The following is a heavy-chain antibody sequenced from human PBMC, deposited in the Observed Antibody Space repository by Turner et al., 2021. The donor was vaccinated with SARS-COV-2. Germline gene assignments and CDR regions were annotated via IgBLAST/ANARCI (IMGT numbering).Heavy chain of an antibody. V-gene: IGHV5-51*01. J-gene: IGHJ4*02. D-gene: IGHD3-22*01. CDR3: ARHEYYDSSFCY. Sequence: EVKLVQSGAEVKQPGESLKISCKGSAYRFSSNWLPWMRKMPGKGVEWMGSIYPVDSDTRYKPSFEGHVFISADKSINIAYLQWSRLRASDTAIFYCARHEYYDSSFCYWGQGAQVNVSS. CDR2: IYPVDSDT. CDR1: AYRFSSNW.